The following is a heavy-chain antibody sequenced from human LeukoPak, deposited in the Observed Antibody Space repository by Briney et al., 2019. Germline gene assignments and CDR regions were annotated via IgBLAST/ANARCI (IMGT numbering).Heavy chain of an antibody. CDR2: ISSRSSYI. D-gene: IGHD1-26*01. V-gene: IGHV3-21*01. J-gene: IGHJ3*02. CDR3: ARDLGYSPDAFDI. CDR1: GFTFSSYS. Sequence: GGSLRLSCAASGFTFSSYSMNWVRQAPGKGLEWVSSISSRSSYIYYADSVKGRFTISRDNAKNSLYLQMNSLRAEDTAVYYCARDLGYSPDAFDIWGQGTMVTVSS.